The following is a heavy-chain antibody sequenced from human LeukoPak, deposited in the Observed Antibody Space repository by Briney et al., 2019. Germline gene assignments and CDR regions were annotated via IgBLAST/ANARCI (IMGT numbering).Heavy chain of an antibody. D-gene: IGHD1-26*01. J-gene: IGHJ5*02. CDR1: GGTFSSYA. V-gene: IGHV1-69*05. Sequence: GSSVKVSCKASGGTFSSYAISWGRHAPGQGLEWMGGIIPIFGTANYAQKFQGRVTITTDESTSTAYMELSTLRSEDTAVYYCARGEGGSYDFNWFDPWGQGTLVTVSS. CDR3: ARGEGGSYDFNWFDP. CDR2: IIPIFGTA.